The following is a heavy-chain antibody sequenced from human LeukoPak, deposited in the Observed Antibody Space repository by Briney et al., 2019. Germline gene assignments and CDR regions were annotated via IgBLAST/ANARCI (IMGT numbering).Heavy chain of an antibody. CDR3: TSPGYSSGWYGRSSNDY. CDR1: GFTFSGSA. J-gene: IGHJ4*02. Sequence: PGGSLRLSCAASGFTFSGSAMHWVRQASGKGLEWVGRIRSKANSYATAYAASVKGRFTISRDDSKNTAYLQMNSLKTEDTAVYYCTSPGYSSGWYGRSSNDYWGQGTLVTVSS. D-gene: IGHD6-19*01. CDR2: IRSKANSYAT. V-gene: IGHV3-73*01.